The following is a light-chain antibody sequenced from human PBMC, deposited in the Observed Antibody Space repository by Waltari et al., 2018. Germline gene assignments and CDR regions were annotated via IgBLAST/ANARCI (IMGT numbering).Light chain of an antibody. CDR3: SSYAGSDIVL. CDR2: EVS. CDR1: NSDIGAYKY. Sequence: QSALTQPPSASGSPGQSVTISCTGTNSDIGAYKYVSWYQQHPGRAPKLLIYEVSKWPSGVPDRISGSKSGNAASLTVSGLQAEDEADYDCSSYAGSDIVLFGGGTKLTVL. J-gene: IGLJ2*01. V-gene: IGLV2-8*01.